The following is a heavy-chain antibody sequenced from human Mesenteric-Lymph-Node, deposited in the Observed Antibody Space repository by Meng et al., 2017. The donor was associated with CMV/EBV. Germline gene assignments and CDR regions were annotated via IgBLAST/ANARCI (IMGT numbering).Heavy chain of an antibody. D-gene: IGHD2-2*01. CDR3: ARDMRGCDTTSCYTGGQYGMDV. CDR2: INPSGGST. V-gene: IGHV1-46*01. Sequence: ASVKVSCKASGYTFTSYYMHWVRQAPGQGLEWMGIINPSGGSTSYAQKFQGRVTMTRDTSTSTVYMELSSLRSEDTAVYYCARDMRGCDTTSCYTGGQYGMDVWGQGTTVTVSS. J-gene: IGHJ6*02. CDR1: GYTFTSYY.